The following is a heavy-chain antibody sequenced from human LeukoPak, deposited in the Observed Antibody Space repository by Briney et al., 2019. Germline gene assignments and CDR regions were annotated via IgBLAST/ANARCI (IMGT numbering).Heavy chain of an antibody. CDR1: GYTFDTSS. CDR2: ISPQSVNT. V-gene: IGHV1-18*01. J-gene: IGHJ3*02. Sequence: ASVNVSCKAFGYTFDTSSITWVRQAPGQPLECMGWISPQSVNTQYAQGVQGRVTMTTDTSRSTAYMDLRSLRPDDTAVYYCTRVRNSNNWWGAFDIWGQGTMVTVP. CDR3: TRVRNSNNWWGAFDI. D-gene: IGHD1-1*01.